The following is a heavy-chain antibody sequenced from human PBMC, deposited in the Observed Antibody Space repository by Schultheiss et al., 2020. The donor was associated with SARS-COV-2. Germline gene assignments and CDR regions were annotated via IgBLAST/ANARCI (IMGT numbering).Heavy chain of an antibody. D-gene: IGHD5-24*01. J-gene: IGHJ6*02. CDR3: TPLERWSQGYGMDV. CDR2: ISYDGSNK. V-gene: IGHV3-30*04. CDR1: GFTFSSYA. Sequence: GESLKISCAASGFTFSSYAMHWVRQAPGKGLEWVAVISYDGSNKYYADSVKGRFTISRDNSKNTAYLQMNSLKTEDTAVYYCTPLERWSQGYGMDVWGQGTTVTVSS.